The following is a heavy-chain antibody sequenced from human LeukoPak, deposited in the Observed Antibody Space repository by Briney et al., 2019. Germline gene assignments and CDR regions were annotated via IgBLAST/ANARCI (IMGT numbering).Heavy chain of an antibody. CDR1: GFTFSTYW. V-gene: IGHV3-74*03. D-gene: IGHD3-9*01. CDR3: ARDLDWILFDY. J-gene: IGHJ4*02. Sequence: GGSLRLSCAASGFTFSTYWMHWVRQAPGKGLVWVSRVRPEGTTTAYADSVKGRFTISRNNAKNTLFLQMDSLSAEDTAVYYCARDLDWILFDYWGQGTLVTVSS. CDR2: VRPEGTTT.